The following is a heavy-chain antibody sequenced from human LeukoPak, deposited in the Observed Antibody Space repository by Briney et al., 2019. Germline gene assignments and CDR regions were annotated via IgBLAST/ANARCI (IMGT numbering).Heavy chain of an antibody. V-gene: IGHV3-30*09. CDR3: ARDPGVVGAATGRLDY. J-gene: IGHJ4*02. CDR2: ISHDGSKK. Sequence: GGSLRLSCAASGFIFSSYTLHWVRQAPGKGLEWEALISHDGSKKYYADSVMGRFAVSRDNSKKTLYLQMNSQRSEDSAIYYCARDPGVVGAATGRLDYWGQGTLVTVSS. CDR1: GFIFSSYT. D-gene: IGHD1-26*01.